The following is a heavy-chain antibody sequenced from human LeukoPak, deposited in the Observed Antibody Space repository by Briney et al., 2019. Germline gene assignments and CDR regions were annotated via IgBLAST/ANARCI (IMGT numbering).Heavy chain of an antibody. CDR3: ARDYYDSRYNWFDP. J-gene: IGHJ5*02. CDR1: GGSFSGYY. D-gene: IGHD3-22*01. V-gene: IGHV4-34*01. Sequence: SQTLSLTCAVYGGSFSGYYWSWIRQPPGKGLEWIGEINHSGSTNYNPSLKSRVTISVDTSKNQFSLKLSSVTAADTAVYYCARDYYDSRYNWFDPWGQGTLVTVSS. CDR2: INHSGST.